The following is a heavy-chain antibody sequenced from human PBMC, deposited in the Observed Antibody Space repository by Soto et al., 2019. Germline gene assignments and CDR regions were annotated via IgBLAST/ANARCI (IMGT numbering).Heavy chain of an antibody. D-gene: IGHD4-17*01. CDR1: GGSISSSSYY. J-gene: IGHJ4*02. V-gene: IGHV4-39*01. CDR2: IYYSGST. CDR3: ARQNKYGDYVPDY. Sequence: SETLSLTCTVSGGSISSSSYYWGWIRQPPGKGLEWIGSIYYSGSTYYNPSLKSRVTISVDTSKSQFSLKLSSVTAADTAVYYCARQNKYGDYVPDYWGQGTLVTVSS.